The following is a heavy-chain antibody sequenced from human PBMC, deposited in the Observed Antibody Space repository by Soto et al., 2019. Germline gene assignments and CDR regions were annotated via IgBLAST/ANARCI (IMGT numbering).Heavy chain of an antibody. CDR1: GFNFSDAR. CDR2: IKRKIDGETT. J-gene: IGHJ6*01. Sequence: EVQLVESGGGMVMPGGSLRISWAASGFNFSDARMNWIRQAPGHGLQCVGRIKRKIDGETTDYAAPVKGRFTISRDDSKNTLYLQMNSLKVEDTAMYYCVTDRGGGMDVWGQGTTVTVSS. CDR3: VTDRGGGMDV. D-gene: IGHD3-10*01. V-gene: IGHV3-15*01.